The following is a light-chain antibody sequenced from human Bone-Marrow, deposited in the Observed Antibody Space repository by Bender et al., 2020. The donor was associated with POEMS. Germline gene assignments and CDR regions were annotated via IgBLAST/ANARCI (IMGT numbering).Light chain of an antibody. CDR3: SSYAGGNPVI. V-gene: IGLV2-23*02. J-gene: IGLJ2*01. Sequence: QSALTQPASVSGSPGQSITISCTGTSSNVGSYTLVSWYQQHPGKAPKLMIYDVTKRPSGVSNRFSGSKSGNTASLTISGLQPEDEADYYCSSYAGGNPVIFGGGTKLTVL. CDR1: SSNVGSYTL. CDR2: DVT.